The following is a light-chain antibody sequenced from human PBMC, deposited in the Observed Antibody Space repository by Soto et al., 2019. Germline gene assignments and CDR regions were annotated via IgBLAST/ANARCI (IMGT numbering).Light chain of an antibody. CDR1: QTISSNY. CDR3: QQYGSWT. CDR2: GTS. Sequence: EIVLTQSPGTLSVSPGERATLSCRASQTISSNYLGWYQQKPGQAPSLLIYGTSRRATGIPDRFSGSGSGTDFTLTISRLEPEDSAIYYCQQYGSWTFGQGTKVEI. V-gene: IGKV3-20*01. J-gene: IGKJ1*01.